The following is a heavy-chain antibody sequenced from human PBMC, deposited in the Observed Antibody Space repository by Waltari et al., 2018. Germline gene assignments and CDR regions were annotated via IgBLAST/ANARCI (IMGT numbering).Heavy chain of an antibody. J-gene: IGHJ4*02. CDR2: ISDSGVVT. CDR1: GFTFLNYA. CDR3: ARHLYSIDYLELDN. Sequence: EGHLLESGGGLVQPGGSLRLSCVASGFTFLNYAVSWVRQAPGKGLEWVSGISDSGVVTKYADSVKGRFTVSRDNSKNTLYLQLNSLRAEDTAVYYCARHLYSIDYLELDNWGQGTLVTVSS. V-gene: IGHV3-23*01. D-gene: IGHD3-22*01.